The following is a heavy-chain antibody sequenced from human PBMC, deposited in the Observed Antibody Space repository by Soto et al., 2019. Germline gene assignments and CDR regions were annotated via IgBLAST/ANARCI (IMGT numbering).Heavy chain of an antibody. V-gene: IGHV1-69*06. CDR2: FIPIFGTA. CDR3: ARRNSYYDFWSGSYYFDY. J-gene: IGHJ4*02. CDR1: GGTFSSYA. Sequence: QVQLVQSGAEVKKPGSSVNVSCHASGGTFSSYAISWVRQAPGQGLEWMGGFIPIFGTANYAQKVQGRVTITADKSMSTAYMELRSLRSEDTAVYYCARRNSYYDFWSGSYYFDYWGQGTLVTVSS. D-gene: IGHD3-3*01.